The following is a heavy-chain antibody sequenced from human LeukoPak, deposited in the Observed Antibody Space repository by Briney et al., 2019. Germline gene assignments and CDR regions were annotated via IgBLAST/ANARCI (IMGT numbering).Heavy chain of an antibody. J-gene: IGHJ4*02. Sequence: PSETLPLTCAVYGGSFSGYYWSWIRQPPGKGLEWIGDINHSGSTNYNPSLKSRVTISVDTSKNQFSLKLSSVTAADTAVYYCARVGYSSSDYWGQGTLVTVSS. CDR1: GGSFSGYY. CDR2: INHSGST. CDR3: ARVGYSSSDY. V-gene: IGHV4-34*01. D-gene: IGHD5-18*01.